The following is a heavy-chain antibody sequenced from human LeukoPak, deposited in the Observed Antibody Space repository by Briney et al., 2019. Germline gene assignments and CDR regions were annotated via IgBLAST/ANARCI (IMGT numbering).Heavy chain of an antibody. D-gene: IGHD1-26*01. CDR3: AKWRGSYYPSFDY. J-gene: IGHJ4*02. Sequence: PGGSLRLSCAASGFTFSSYGMHWVRHAPGKWLEWVAFIRYDGINKYYADSVKGRFTISRDNSKNTLYLQMNSLRAEDTAVYYCAKWRGSYYPSFDYWGQGTLVTVSS. V-gene: IGHV3-30*02. CDR1: GFTFSSYG. CDR2: IRYDGINK.